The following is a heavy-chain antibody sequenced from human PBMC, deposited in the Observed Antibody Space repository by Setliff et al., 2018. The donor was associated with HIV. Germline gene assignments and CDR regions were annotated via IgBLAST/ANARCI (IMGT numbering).Heavy chain of an antibody. J-gene: IGHJ4*02. V-gene: IGHV4-59*08. CDR2: IYYSGST. Sequence: LSLTCTVSGGSISSYYWSWIRQPPGKGLEWIGYIYYSGSTNYNPSLKSRVTISVDTSKNQFSLKLNSVTAADTAVYYCATRPADSKWYGVFDYWGQGTPVTVSS. CDR3: ATRPADSKWYGVFDY. D-gene: IGHD6-13*01. CDR1: GGSISSYY.